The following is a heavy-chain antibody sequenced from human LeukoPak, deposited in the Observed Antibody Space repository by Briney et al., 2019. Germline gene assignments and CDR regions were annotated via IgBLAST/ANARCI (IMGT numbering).Heavy chain of an antibody. V-gene: IGHV3-7*01. CDR3: ARIYYSSTNCDRWNAFDI. D-gene: IGHD2-2*01. CDR2: IKQDGSEK. Sequence: PGGSLRLSCVASGFSLRSYWMSWVRQAPGKGLEWVANIKQDGSEKFYVDSVKGRFTISRDNAENSLYLQMNSLRVEDMAVYYCARIYYSSTNCDRWNAFDIWGQGTMVTGSS. J-gene: IGHJ3*02. CDR1: GFSLRSYW.